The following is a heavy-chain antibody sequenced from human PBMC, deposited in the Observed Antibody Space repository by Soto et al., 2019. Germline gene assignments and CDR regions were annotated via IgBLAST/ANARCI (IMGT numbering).Heavy chain of an antibody. CDR3: AHGSSWYGGGLDP. V-gene: IGHV2-5*02. J-gene: IGHJ5*02. CDR2: IYWDDDK. Sequence: QNTLKESGPALVKPTQTLTLTCTFSGISLSTSGVGVGWIRQPPGKTLEWLAPIYWDDDKRYSPSLKSRLTRTKDNSKNQVVLTMTNMDPVDTATYYCAHGSSWYGGGLDPWGQGTLVTVSS. D-gene: IGHD6-13*01. CDR1: GISLSTSGVG.